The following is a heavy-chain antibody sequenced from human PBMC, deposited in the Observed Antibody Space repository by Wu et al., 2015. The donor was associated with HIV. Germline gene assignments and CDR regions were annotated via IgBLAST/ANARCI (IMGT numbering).Heavy chain of an antibody. D-gene: IGHD3-22*01. CDR2: INPNDGGT. V-gene: IGHV1-2*06. CDR1: GYNFRGYY. CDR3: ARPTVTMIGLDAFDI. Sequence: QVQLVQSGAEVKKPGASLKVSCKASGYNFRGYYIHWVRQAPGQGLEWMGRINPNDGGTHYTQKFQGRVTMTRDTSISTAYMELSRLRSDDTAVYYCARPTVTMIGLDAFDIWGQGTMVTVSS. J-gene: IGHJ3*02.